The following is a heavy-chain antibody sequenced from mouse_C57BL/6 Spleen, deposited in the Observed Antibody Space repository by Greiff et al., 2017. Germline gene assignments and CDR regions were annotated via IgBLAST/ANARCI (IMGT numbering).Heavy chain of an antibody. CDR1: GFTFSSYA. J-gene: IGHJ3*01. CDR3: TRVFYDGYPFAY. Sequence: EVKLVESGEGLVKPGGSLKLSCAASGFTFSSYAMSWVRQTPEKRLEWVAYISSGGDYIYYADTVKGRFTISRDNARNTLYLQMSSLKSEDTAMYYCTRVFYDGYPFAYWGQGTLVTVSA. V-gene: IGHV5-9-1*02. CDR2: ISSGGDYI. D-gene: IGHD2-3*01.